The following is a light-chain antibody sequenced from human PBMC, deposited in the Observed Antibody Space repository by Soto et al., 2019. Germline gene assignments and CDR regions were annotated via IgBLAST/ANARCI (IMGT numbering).Light chain of an antibody. J-gene: IGLJ2*01. CDR1: SSDVGSYNL. V-gene: IGLV2-23*01. CDR2: EGS. Sequence: QSALTQPASVSGSPGQSITISCTGTSSDVGSYNLVSWYQQHPGKAPKLMIYEGSKRPSGVSNRFSGSKSGNTASLTISGRQAEDEADYYCCSYAGSSTPYVVFGGGTKVTVL. CDR3: CSYAGSSTPYVV.